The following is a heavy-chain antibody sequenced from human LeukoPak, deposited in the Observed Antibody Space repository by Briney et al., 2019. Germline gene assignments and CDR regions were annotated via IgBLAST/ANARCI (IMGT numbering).Heavy chain of an antibody. CDR3: ATFSSSSYYYYYGMDV. J-gene: IGHJ6*02. D-gene: IGHD6-6*01. CDR1: GYTFTSCG. V-gene: IGHV1-18*01. Sequence: GASVKVSCKASGYTFTSCGISWVRQAPGQGLEWMGWISAYNGNTNYAQKLQGRVTMTTDTSTSTAYMELRSLRSDDTAVYYCATFSSSSYYYYYGMDVWGQGTTVTVSS. CDR2: ISAYNGNT.